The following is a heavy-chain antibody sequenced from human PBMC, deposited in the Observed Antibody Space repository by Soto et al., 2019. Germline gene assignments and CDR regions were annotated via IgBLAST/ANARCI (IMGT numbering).Heavy chain of an antibody. CDR1: GYTLTSYD. J-gene: IGHJ6*02. CDR2: MNPNSGNT. V-gene: IGHV1-8*01. D-gene: IGHD6-19*01. CDR3: ASNWYSSGWLNYYYYGMDV. Sequence: SVKVSCKASGYTLTSYDINWVRQATGQGLEWMGWMNPNSGNTGYAQKFQGRVTMTRNTSISTAYMELSSLRAEDTAVYYCASNWYSSGWLNYYYYGMDVWGQGTTVTVSS.